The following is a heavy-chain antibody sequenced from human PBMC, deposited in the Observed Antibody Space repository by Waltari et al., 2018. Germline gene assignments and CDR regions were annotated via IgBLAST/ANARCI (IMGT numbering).Heavy chain of an antibody. CDR3: AKEGWGDSSGYYYDGWGY. D-gene: IGHD3-22*01. Sequence: EVQLLESGGGLVQPGGSLRLSCAASGFTFSSYAMSCVRQAPGKGLEWVSAIGGSGGSTYYADSVKGRFTISRDNSKNTLYLQMNSLRAEDTAVYYCAKEGWGDSSGYYYDGWGYWGQGTLVTVSS. V-gene: IGHV3-23*01. CDR2: IGGSGGST. CDR1: GFTFSSYA. J-gene: IGHJ4*02.